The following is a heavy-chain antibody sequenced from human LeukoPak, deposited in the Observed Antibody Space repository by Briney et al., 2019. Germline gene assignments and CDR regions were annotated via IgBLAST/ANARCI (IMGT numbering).Heavy chain of an antibody. V-gene: IGHV3-30*04. CDR3: AKEGFDS. J-gene: IGHJ4*02. CDR1: GFSFENYA. Sequence: GGSLRLSCAASGFSFENYAMHWVRQAPGKGLEWLAVISYNGRKEYYADSVKGRFTISRDNSKNALYLQMNSLRAEDTAVYYCAKEGFDSWGQGTLVTVSS. CDR2: ISYNGRKE.